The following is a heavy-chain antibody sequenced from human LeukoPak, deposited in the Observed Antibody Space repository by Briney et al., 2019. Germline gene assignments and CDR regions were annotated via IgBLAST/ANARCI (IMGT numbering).Heavy chain of an antibody. CDR3: ARPRYSYGHYDAFDI. D-gene: IGHD5-18*01. Sequence: SETLSLTCAVYGGSFSGYYWSWIRQPPGKGLEWIGEINHSGSTNYNPSLKSRVTISVDTSKNQFSLKLSSVTAADTAVYYCARPRYSYGHYDAFDIWGQGTMVTVSS. V-gene: IGHV4-34*01. CDR2: INHSGST. J-gene: IGHJ3*02. CDR1: GGSFSGYY.